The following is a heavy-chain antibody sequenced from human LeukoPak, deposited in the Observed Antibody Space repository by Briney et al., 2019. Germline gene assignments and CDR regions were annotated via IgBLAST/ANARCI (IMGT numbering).Heavy chain of an antibody. D-gene: IGHD3-22*01. V-gene: IGHV3-11*04. CDR2: ISSSGSTI. CDR1: GFTFSDYY. J-gene: IGHJ4*02. Sequence: GGSLRLSCAASGFTFSDYYMSWIRQAPGKGLEWVSYISSSGSTIYYADSVKGRFTISRDNAKNTLSLQMNSLRAEDTAVYYCARGVDYYENSGTIDYWGQGTLVTVSS. CDR3: ARGVDYYENSGTIDY.